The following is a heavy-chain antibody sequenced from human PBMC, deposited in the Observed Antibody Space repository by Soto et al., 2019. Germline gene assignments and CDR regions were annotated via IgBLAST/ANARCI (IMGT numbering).Heavy chain of an antibody. D-gene: IGHD1-26*01. V-gene: IGHV3-33*01. CDR2: IWYDGSNK. Sequence: GGSLRLSCAASGFTFSSYGMHWVRQAPGKGLEWVAVIWYDGSNKYYADSVKGRFTISRDNSKNTLYLQMNSLRAEDTAVYYCARDQEQAYYFDYWGQGTLVTVSS. CDR3: ARDQEQAYYFDY. CDR1: GFTFSSYG. J-gene: IGHJ4*02.